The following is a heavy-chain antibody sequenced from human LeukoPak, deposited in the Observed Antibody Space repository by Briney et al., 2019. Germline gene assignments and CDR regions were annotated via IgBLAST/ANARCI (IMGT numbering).Heavy chain of an antibody. D-gene: IGHD2-2*01. Sequence: PSETLSLTCAVYGGSFSGYYWSWIRQPPGKELEWIGEINHSGSTNYNPSLKSRVTISVDTSKNQFSLKLSSVTAADTAVYYCARSRFGVVVPASRYGMDVWGQGTTVTVSS. V-gene: IGHV4-34*01. CDR1: GGSFSGYY. CDR3: ARSRFGVVVPASRYGMDV. J-gene: IGHJ6*02. CDR2: INHSGST.